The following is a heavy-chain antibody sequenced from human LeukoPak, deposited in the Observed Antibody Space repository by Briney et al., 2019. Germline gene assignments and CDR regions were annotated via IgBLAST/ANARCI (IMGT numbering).Heavy chain of an antibody. CDR1: AFIFKNYA. CDR3: AKGFSAGTMDY. Sequence: GGSLRLSCAASAFIFKNYAMHWVRQPPGKGLEWVAVISYHGSNQYYIDSVKGRFTISRDNSKDTVYLQLNSLRPDDTAVYYCAKGFSAGTMDYWGQGTLVTVSS. J-gene: IGHJ4*02. D-gene: IGHD1-1*01. CDR2: ISYHGSNQ. V-gene: IGHV3-30*18.